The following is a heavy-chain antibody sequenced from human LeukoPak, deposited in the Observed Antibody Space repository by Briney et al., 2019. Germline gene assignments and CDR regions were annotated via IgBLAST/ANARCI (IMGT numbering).Heavy chain of an antibody. Sequence: ASVKVSCKASGYTFTGYFMHWVRQAPGQGLEWMGIINPSGGSTSYAQKFQGRVTMTRDMSTSTVYMELSSLRSEDTAVYYCARDGSSGSHKFDYWGQGTLVTVSS. CDR1: GYTFTGYF. CDR3: ARDGSSGSHKFDY. V-gene: IGHV1-46*01. J-gene: IGHJ4*02. D-gene: IGHD1-26*01. CDR2: INPSGGST.